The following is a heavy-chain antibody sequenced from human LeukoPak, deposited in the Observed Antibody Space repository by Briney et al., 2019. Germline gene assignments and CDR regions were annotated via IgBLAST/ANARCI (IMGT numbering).Heavy chain of an antibody. V-gene: IGHV3-23*01. D-gene: IGHD4-17*01. CDR2: ISGSGGST. Sequence: PGGSLRLSCAASGFTFSSYAMSWVRQAPGKGLEWVSAISGSGGSTYYADSVKGRFTISRDNSKNTLYLQMNSLRTEDTAVYYCAKALSGDYEHWFDPWGQGTLVTVSS. CDR1: GFTFSSYA. CDR3: AKALSGDYEHWFDP. J-gene: IGHJ5*02.